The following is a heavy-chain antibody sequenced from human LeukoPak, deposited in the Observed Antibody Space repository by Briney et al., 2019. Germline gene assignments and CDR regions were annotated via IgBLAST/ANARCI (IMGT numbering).Heavy chain of an antibody. V-gene: IGHV1-69*04. CDR2: IIPILGIA. Sequence: SVKVSCKASGGTFSSYAVSWVRQAPGQGLEWMGRIIPILGIANYAQKFQGRVTITADKSTSTAYMELSSLRSEDTAVYYCARVGGIAAAGTIEVYWCQGTLVHVCS. D-gene: IGHD6-13*01. CDR1: GGTFSSYA. J-gene: IGHJ4*02. CDR3: ARVGGIAAAGTIEVY.